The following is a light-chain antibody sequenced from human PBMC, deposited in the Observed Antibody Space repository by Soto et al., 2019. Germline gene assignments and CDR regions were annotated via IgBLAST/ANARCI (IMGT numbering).Light chain of an antibody. J-gene: IGKJ4*01. CDR1: QGISTW. CDR3: QQAKSFPPT. Sequence: DIQMTQSPSSGSASVGDIVTITCRSSQGISTWLAWYHQKPGKAPKLLIYDASSLQSGVPSRFTGSGAGTDFTLTISSLQPEDFETYYCQQAKSFPPTFGGGTKVDIK. V-gene: IGKV1D-12*01. CDR2: DAS.